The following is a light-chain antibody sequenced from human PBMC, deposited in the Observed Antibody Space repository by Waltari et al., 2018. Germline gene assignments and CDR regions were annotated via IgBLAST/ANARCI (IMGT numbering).Light chain of an antibody. V-gene: IGLV2-11*01. Sequence: QSALTQPRSVAGSPGQSVTISCTGTSSYVRGYHFFSWYQQHPGKAPKVLIYAGSKRPSVVPDRFSGSKSGNTASLTISGLQPEDEADYFCCSYAGSYTLYILGTGTKVTVL. CDR1: SSYVRGYHF. CDR3: CSYAGSYTLYI. J-gene: IGLJ1*01. CDR2: AGS.